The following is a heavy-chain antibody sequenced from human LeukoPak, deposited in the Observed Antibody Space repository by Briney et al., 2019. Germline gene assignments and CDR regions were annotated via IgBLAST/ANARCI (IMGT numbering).Heavy chain of an antibody. V-gene: IGHV3-23*01. CDR1: GFTFSNYA. J-gene: IGHJ4*02. Sequence: TGGSLRLSCAASGFTFSNYAMSWVRQAPGKGLEWVSTFSGSGRSTYYADSVKGRFTISRDNSKNTLYLQMNSLRAEDTAVYFCANRGLEATGRRGYYFDYWGQGTLVTVSS. CDR2: FSGSGRST. CDR3: ANRGLEATGRRGYYFDY. D-gene: IGHD6-13*01.